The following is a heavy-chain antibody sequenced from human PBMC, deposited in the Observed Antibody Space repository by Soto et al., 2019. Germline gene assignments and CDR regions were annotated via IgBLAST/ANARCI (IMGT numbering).Heavy chain of an antibody. CDR1: GGSISSSNW. V-gene: IGHV4-4*02. Sequence: PSETLSLTCAVSGGSISSSNWWSWVRQPPGKGLEWIGEIYHSGSANYNPSLKSRVTISVDKSKNQFYLKLSSVTAADTAVYYCASLGIVLVPAARPGDYYYYGMDVWGQGTTVTVSS. CDR2: IYHSGSA. D-gene: IGHD2-2*01. CDR3: ASLGIVLVPAARPGDYYYYGMDV. J-gene: IGHJ6*02.